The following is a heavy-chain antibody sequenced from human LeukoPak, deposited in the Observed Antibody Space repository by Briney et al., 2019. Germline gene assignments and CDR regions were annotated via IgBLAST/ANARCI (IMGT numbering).Heavy chain of an antibody. J-gene: IGHJ4*02. CDR3: AREIRTMIRGVIVTYYFDY. CDR1: GFTFSGYW. D-gene: IGHD3-10*01. CDR2: IKQDG. V-gene: IGHV3-7*01. Sequence: GGSLRLSCAASGFTFSGYWMSWVRQAPGKGLEWVANIKQDGVDSVKGRFTISRDNAKNSLYLQMNSLRAEDTAVYYYAREIRTMIRGVIVTYYFDYWGQGTLVTVSS.